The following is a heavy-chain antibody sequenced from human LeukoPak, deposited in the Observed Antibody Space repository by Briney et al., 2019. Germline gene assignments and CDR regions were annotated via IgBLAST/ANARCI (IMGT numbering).Heavy chain of an antibody. CDR2: IKHDGSER. Sequence: PGGSLRLSCAASGFTFSSYWMSWVRQAPGKGLEWVANIKHDGSERYYVDSVKGRFTISRDNAKNSLYPQMNSLRAEDTAMYYCVRGKPYSSSWYPYDYWGQGTLVTVSS. D-gene: IGHD6-13*01. CDR1: GFTFSSYW. V-gene: IGHV3-7*01. J-gene: IGHJ4*02. CDR3: VRGKPYSSSWYPYDY.